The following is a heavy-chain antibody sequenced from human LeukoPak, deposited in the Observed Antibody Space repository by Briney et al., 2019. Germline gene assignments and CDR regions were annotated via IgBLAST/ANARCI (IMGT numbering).Heavy chain of an antibody. CDR1: GYSFSTYW. J-gene: IGHJ4*02. CDR3: ARRESYCTTTSCYALDY. CDR2: IYPGDTDI. V-gene: IGHV5-51*01. D-gene: IGHD2-2*01. Sequence: GESLQISCKGSGYSFSTYWIGWVRQMPGKGLEWMGIIYPGDTDIRYSPSFQGRVTISADKSINTAYLQWSHLKASDTAMYYCARRESYCTTTSCYALDYWGQGTLVTVSS.